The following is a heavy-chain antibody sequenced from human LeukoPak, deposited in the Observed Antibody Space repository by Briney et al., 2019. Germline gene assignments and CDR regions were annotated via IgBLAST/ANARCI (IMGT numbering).Heavy chain of an antibody. CDR3: ARGPLVVVVAATEYWFDP. V-gene: IGHV3-21*01. Sequence: GGSLRLSCAASGFTFSSYSMNWVRQAPGKGLEWVSSISSSSSYIYYADSVKGRFTISRDNAKNSLYLQMNSLRAEDTAVYYCARGPLVVVVAATEYWFDPGGQGTLVTVSS. CDR1: GFTFSSYS. D-gene: IGHD2-15*01. J-gene: IGHJ5*02. CDR2: ISSSSSYI.